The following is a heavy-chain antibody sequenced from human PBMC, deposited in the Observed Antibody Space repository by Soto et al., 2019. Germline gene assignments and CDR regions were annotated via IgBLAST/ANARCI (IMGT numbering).Heavy chain of an antibody. CDR3: ARLPYCSGGSCYSGWFDP. Sequence: QVQLQESGPGLVKPSETLSLTCTVSGGSISSYYWSWIRQPPGKGLEWIGYIYYSGSPNYNPSLKSRVTMSVDTSKNQFSLKLSSVTAADTAVYYCARLPYCSGGSCYSGWFDPWGQGTLVTVSS. CDR1: GGSISSYY. CDR2: IYYSGSP. D-gene: IGHD2-15*01. V-gene: IGHV4-59*08. J-gene: IGHJ5*02.